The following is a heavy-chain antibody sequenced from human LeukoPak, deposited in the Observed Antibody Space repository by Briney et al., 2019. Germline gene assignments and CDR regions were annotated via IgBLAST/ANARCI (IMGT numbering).Heavy chain of an antibody. CDR3: ASQLFHFGEQQLSSS. Sequence: ASVKVSCKVSGYNLTELSMHWVRQAPGKGLEWMGGFDPEDGETIYAQKFQGRVTMTEDTSTDTAYMELSSLRSEDTAVYYCASQLFHFGEQQLSSSWGQGTLVTVSS. CDR2: FDPEDGET. J-gene: IGHJ5*02. CDR1: GYNLTELS. V-gene: IGHV1-24*01. D-gene: IGHD6-13*01.